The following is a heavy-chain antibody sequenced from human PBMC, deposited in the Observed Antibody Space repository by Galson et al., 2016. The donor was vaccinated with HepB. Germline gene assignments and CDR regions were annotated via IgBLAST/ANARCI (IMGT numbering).Heavy chain of an antibody. D-gene: IGHD3-10*01. Sequence: LRLSCAASGFTFSSYSMNWVRQAPGKGLEWIGYISYTGTTNYKSSLKSRIFMSIDTSKNQFSLKLSAVTAADMAVYYCARGPPDYLDSGSFYSGWFDPWGQGTLVTVSS. J-gene: IGHJ5*02. CDR2: ISYTGTT. CDR1: GFTFSSYS. CDR3: ARGPPDYLDSGSFYSGWFDP. V-gene: IGHV4-31*02.